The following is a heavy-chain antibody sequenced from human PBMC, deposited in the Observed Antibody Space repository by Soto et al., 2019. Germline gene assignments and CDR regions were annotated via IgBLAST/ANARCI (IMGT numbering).Heavy chain of an antibody. V-gene: IGHV1-69*12. CDR3: ARGATGYGDYYYYYGMDV. Sequence: QVQLVQSGAEVKKPGSSVKVSCKASGGTFSSYAISWVRQAPGQGLEWMGGIIPIFGTANYAQKFQGRVTITADESTGTAYMELSSLRSEDTAVYYCARGATGYGDYYYYYGMDVWGQGTTVTVSS. CDR1: GGTFSSYA. D-gene: IGHD4-17*01. CDR2: IIPIFGTA. J-gene: IGHJ6*02.